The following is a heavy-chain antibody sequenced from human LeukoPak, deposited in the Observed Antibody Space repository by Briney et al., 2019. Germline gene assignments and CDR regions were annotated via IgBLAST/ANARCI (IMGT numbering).Heavy chain of an antibody. CDR3: ARRGVVIRVILVGFHKEAYYFDS. D-gene: IGHD3-22*01. V-gene: IGHV3-23*01. CDR2: ISGSGGGT. J-gene: IGHJ4*02. Sequence: PGGSLRLSCAVSGITLSNNGMSWVRQAPGKGLEWVAGISGSGGGTNYADSVKGRFTISRDNPKNTLYLQMNSLTVKDTAVYFCARRGVVIRVILVGFHKEAYYFDSWGQGALVTVSS. CDR1: GITLSNNG.